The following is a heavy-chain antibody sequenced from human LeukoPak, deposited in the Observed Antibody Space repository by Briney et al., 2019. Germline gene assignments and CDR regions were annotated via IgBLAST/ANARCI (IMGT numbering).Heavy chain of an antibody. CDR2: IKQDGSQS. CDR1: GFTFSNYW. J-gene: IGHJ4*02. Sequence: GGSLRLSCAASGFTFSNYWVNWVRQAPGKGLEWLANIKQDGSQSHYVDSVKGRFTISRGNAKNSLYLQMNTLRAEDTAVYYCARDYSASGSFDYWGQGTLVTVSS. V-gene: IGHV3-7*01. CDR3: ARDYSASGSFDY. D-gene: IGHD3-10*01.